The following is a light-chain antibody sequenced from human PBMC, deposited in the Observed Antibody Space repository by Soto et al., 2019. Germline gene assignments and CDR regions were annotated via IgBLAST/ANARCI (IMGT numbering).Light chain of an antibody. J-gene: IGKJ1*01. V-gene: IGKV3-15*01. CDR1: QSVSSH. CDR3: QQYNNWPPWT. CDR2: GTS. Sequence: EIVLTQSPATLSLSPGERATLSCRARQSVSSHLAWYQQKPGQAPRLLIYGTSTRATGIPARFSGSGSGTELTLTISSLQSEDFAVYYCQQYNNWPPWTFGQGTKVDIK.